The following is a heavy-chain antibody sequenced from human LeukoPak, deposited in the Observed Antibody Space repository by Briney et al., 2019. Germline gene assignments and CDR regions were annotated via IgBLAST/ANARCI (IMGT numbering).Heavy chain of an antibody. CDR3: ARGQNWNDEVYYYGMDV. CDR2: ISSSSSYI. CDR1: GFTFSSYS. Sequence: GVLRLSCAASGFTFSSYSMNWVRQAPGKGLEWVSSISSSSSYIYYADSVKGRFTISRDNAKNSLYLQMNSLRAEDTAVYYCARGQNWNDEVYYYGMDVWGKGTTVTVSS. V-gene: IGHV3-21*01. J-gene: IGHJ6*04. D-gene: IGHD1-1*01.